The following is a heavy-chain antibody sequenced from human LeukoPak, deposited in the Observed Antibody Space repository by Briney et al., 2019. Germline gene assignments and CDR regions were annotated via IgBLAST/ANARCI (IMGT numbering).Heavy chain of an antibody. Sequence: GASVKVSCKASGYTFTCYYMHWVRQAPGQGLEWMGWINPNSGGTNYAQKFQGRVTMTRDTSISTAYMELSRLRSDDTAVYYCAREGAGTMFYYYYYYMDVWGKGTTVTVSS. V-gene: IGHV1-2*02. CDR2: INPNSGGT. CDR1: GYTFTCYY. J-gene: IGHJ6*03. CDR3: AREGAGTMFYYYYYYMDV. D-gene: IGHD1-7*01.